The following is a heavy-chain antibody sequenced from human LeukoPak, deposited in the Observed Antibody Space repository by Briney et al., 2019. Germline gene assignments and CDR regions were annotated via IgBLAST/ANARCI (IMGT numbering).Heavy chain of an antibody. CDR2: IYTSGST. Sequence: SETLSLTCTDSGGSISSYYWSWIRQPAGKGLEWIGRIYTSGSTNYNPSLKSRVTMSVDTSKNQFSLKLSSVTAADTAVYYCARGSGLRRTREMVTRPYYYYYMDVWGKGTTVTVSS. J-gene: IGHJ6*03. CDR1: GGSISSYY. V-gene: IGHV4-4*07. CDR3: ARGSGLRRTREMVTRPYYYYYMDV. D-gene: IGHD5-24*01.